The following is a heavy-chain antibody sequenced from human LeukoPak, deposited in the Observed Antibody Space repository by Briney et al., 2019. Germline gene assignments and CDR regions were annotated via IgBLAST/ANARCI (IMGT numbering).Heavy chain of an antibody. CDR3: AREHYDSSGYFDGDY. CDR2: ISISSGII. Sequence: PGGSLRLSCAASGFTFSSYSVNWVRQAPGKGLEWVSYISISSGIIYYADSVKGRFTISRDNAKNSLYLQMNSLRAEDTAVYYCAREHYDSSGYFDGDYWGQGTLVTVSS. V-gene: IGHV3-48*01. D-gene: IGHD3-22*01. CDR1: GFTFSSYS. J-gene: IGHJ4*02.